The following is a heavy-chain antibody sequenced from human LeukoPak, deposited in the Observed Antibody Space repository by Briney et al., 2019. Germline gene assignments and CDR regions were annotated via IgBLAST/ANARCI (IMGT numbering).Heavy chain of an antibody. CDR2: TYYSGNT. D-gene: IGHD6-19*01. Sequence: PSETLSLTCTVSGGSISNYYWSGIRQPPGKGLEWIGYTYYSGNTNYNPSLKSRVTISVDTSKNQFSLKLSSVTAADTAVYYCVRENYSSGWYGIIDYWGQGTLVTVSS. V-gene: IGHV4-59*01. CDR3: VRENYSSGWYGIIDY. J-gene: IGHJ4*02. CDR1: GGSISNYY.